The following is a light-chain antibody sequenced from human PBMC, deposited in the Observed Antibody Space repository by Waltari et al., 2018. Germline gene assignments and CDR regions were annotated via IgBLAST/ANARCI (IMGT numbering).Light chain of an antibody. J-gene: IGLJ2*01. CDR3: SSYAGSSKGV. V-gene: IGLV2-23*02. CDR1: SSAVGNYKR. CDR2: AVS. Sequence: QSALTQPASVSGSPGQSITISCTGTSSAVGNYKRVSWYQQHPGKAPKLMIYAVSKRPPGVPDRFSGSKSGDMASLTISGLQPEDEAEYFCSSYAGSSKGVFGGGTKVTVL.